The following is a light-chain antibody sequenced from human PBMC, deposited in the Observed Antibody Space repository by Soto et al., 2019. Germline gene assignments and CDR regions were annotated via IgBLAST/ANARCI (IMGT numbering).Light chain of an antibody. CDR1: QSVTSSY. V-gene: IGKV3-20*01. CDR3: QRYAASSFT. Sequence: EIVLTQSPGTLSLSPGERATLSCRASQSVTSSYLAWYQQKPGQAPRLLMYGTSSRATGIPDRFSGSGSGTDSTLTITRLEPDDLVVYYCQRYAASSFTVGQGTRLEIK. J-gene: IGKJ5*01. CDR2: GTS.